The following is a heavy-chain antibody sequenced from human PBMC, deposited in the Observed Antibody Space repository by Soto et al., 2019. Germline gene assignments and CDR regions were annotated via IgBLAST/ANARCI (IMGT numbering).Heavy chain of an antibody. V-gene: IGHV3-21*01. CDR3: ARGGWQQRVRTPTTY. CDR1: GFTFSSYS. D-gene: IGHD6-13*01. CDR2: ISSSSSYI. J-gene: IGHJ4*02. Sequence: GGSLRLSCAASGFTFSSYSMNWVRQAPGKGLEWVSSISSSSSYIYYADSVKGRFTISRDNAKNSLYLQMNSLRAEDTAVYYCARGGWQQRVRTPTTYWGQGTLVTVSS.